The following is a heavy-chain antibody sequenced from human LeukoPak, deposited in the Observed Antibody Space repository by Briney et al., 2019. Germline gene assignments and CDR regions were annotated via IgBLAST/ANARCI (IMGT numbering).Heavy chain of an antibody. Sequence: GGSLRLSCAASGVTVSSYWMSWVRQAPGKGLEWVANIKQDGSEKYYVDSVKGRFTISRDNAKNSLYLQMNSLRAEDTAVYYCAREVTMVCGVGDFDYWGQGTLVTVSS. CDR1: GVTVSSYW. CDR3: AREVTMVCGVGDFDY. D-gene: IGHD3-10*01. CDR2: IKQDGSEK. V-gene: IGHV3-7*05. J-gene: IGHJ4*02.